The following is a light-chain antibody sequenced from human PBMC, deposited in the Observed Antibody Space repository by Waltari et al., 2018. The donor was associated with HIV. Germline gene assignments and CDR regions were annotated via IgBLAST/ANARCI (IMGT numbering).Light chain of an antibody. Sequence: QSGLAQPASVSGSLGQTIAIFCTGSTADIAGDHHVSWYQQYTGKPPKLLIYDVNQRPSGFSDRFSGSRSGNTASLTISGLLTDDESEYFCSSYSTTTGHVVFGGGTKVTVL. J-gene: IGLJ3*02. V-gene: IGLV2-14*03. CDR3: SSYSTTTGHVV. CDR2: DVN. CDR1: TADIAGDHH.